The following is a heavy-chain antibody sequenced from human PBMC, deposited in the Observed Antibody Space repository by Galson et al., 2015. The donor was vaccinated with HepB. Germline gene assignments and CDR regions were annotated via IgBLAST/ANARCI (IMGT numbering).Heavy chain of an antibody. Sequence: SLRLSCAASGFTFSSYAMHWVRQAPGKGLEWVAVISYDGSNKYYADSVKGRFTISRDNSKNTLYLQMNSLRAEDTAVYYCARDIVVVPAAIFFDGMDVWGQGTTVTVSS. V-gene: IGHV3-30*04. CDR3: ARDIVVVPAAIFFDGMDV. J-gene: IGHJ6*02. CDR1: GFTFSSYA. D-gene: IGHD2-2*02. CDR2: ISYDGSNK.